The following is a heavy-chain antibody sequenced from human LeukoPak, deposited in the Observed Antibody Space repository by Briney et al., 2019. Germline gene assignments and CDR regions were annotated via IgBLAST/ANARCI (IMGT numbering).Heavy chain of an antibody. V-gene: IGHV1-8*03. CDR1: GYTFTTYY. CDR2: VNPKTGDT. Sequence: ASVKVSCKASGYTFTTYYISWVRQATGQGLEWMGWVNPKTGDTGYAEKFQDRLTITRDSSISTAYMDLSSLRFEDTAVYYCARGRSDSTLFPYWGQGSLVTVSS. CDR3: ARGRSDSTLFPY. J-gene: IGHJ4*02. D-gene: IGHD5-18*01.